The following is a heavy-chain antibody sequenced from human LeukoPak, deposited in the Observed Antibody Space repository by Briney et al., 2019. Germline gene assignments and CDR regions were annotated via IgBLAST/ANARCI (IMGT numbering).Heavy chain of an antibody. J-gene: IGHJ3*02. Sequence: GGSLRLSCAASGFTFSSYAMHWVRQAPGKGLEWVAVISYDGSNKYYADSVKGRFTISRDNSKNTLYLQMNSLRAEDTAVYYCARDFVGAGAFDIWGQGTMVTVSS. CDR1: GFTFSSYA. CDR3: ARDFVGAGAFDI. D-gene: IGHD1-26*01. V-gene: IGHV3-30-3*01. CDR2: ISYDGSNK.